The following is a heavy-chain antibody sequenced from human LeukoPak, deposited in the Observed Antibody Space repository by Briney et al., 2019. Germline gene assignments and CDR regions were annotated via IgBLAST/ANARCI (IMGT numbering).Heavy chain of an antibody. D-gene: IGHD3-10*01. CDR1: GGTFSSYA. Sequence: SVKVSCKASGGTFSSYAISWVRQAPGQGLEWMGRIIPILGIANYAQKFQGRVTITADKSTSTAYMELSSLRSEDTAVYYCARRGAGGSGSYWWGQGTLVTVSS. CDR3: ARRGAGGSGSYW. CDR2: IIPILGIA. V-gene: IGHV1-69*04. J-gene: IGHJ4*02.